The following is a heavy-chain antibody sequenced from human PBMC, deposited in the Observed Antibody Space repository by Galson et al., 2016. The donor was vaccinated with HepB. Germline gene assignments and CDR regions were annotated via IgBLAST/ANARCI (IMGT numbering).Heavy chain of an antibody. CDR1: GFTFSRYG. J-gene: IGHJ5*02. V-gene: IGHV3-33*01. CDR3: ARDSFTIFGVTPNWFDP. CDR2: ILYDGSKK. Sequence: SLRLSCAASGFTFSRYGMHWVRQAPGKGLEWVAVILYDGSKKYYADSVKGRFTISRDNSKNTLYLQMNSLRAEDTAVYYCARDSFTIFGVTPNWFDPWGQGT. D-gene: IGHD3-3*01.